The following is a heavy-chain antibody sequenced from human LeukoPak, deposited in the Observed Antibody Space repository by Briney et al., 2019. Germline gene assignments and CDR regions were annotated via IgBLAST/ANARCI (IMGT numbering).Heavy chain of an antibody. J-gene: IGHJ4*02. Sequence: PSETLSLTCTVSGGSISSYYWSWIRQPPGKGLEWIGYIYYSGSTNYNPSLKSRVTISVDTSKNQFSLKLSSVTAADTAVYYCVGEGGYGLFGYWGQGTLVTVSS. V-gene: IGHV4-59*08. CDR2: IYYSGST. CDR1: GGSISSYY. D-gene: IGHD5-12*01. CDR3: VGEGGYGLFGY.